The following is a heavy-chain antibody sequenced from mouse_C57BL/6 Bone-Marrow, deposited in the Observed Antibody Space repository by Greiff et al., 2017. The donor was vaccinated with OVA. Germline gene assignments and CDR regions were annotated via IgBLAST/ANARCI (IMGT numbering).Heavy chain of an antibody. Sequence: QVQLQQSGAELVKPGASVKLSCKASGYTFTSYWMPWVQQRPGQGLEWIGSINPSDSDTNYTQKVKGQATLTVDKSTSTVYMQLSSLTSEDSAVYYCAMGGTGSPYAMDYWGQGTSVTVS. V-gene: IGHV1-74*01. CDR1: GYTFTSYW. CDR2: INPSDSDT. J-gene: IGHJ4*01. CDR3: AMGGTGSPYAMDY.